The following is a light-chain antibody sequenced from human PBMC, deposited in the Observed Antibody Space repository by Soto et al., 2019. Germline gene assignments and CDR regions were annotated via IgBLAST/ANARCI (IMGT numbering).Light chain of an antibody. J-gene: IGLJ1*01. V-gene: IGLV2-14*01. CDR1: SSDVGGYNY. CDR2: DVS. CDR3: SSYTSSSTNV. Sequence: QSVLTQPASLSGSPGQSITISCTGTSSDVGGYNYVSWYQQHPGKAPKLMIYDVSNRPSGVSNRFSGSKSGHTASLTISGLQAEDEADYYCSSYTSSSTNVLGTGTKLTVL.